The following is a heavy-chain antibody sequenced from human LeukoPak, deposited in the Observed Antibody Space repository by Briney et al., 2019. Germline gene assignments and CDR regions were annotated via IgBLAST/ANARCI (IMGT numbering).Heavy chain of an antibody. J-gene: IGHJ4*01. V-gene: IGHV3-74*01. Sequence: GGSLRLSCVASKFNFFSYGMQCVRQAPGEGLVWVSRIFTDGSTTSYADSVKGRFTISRDNARNTLYLQMNSLRVEDTAVYYCARELPREVTLDYWGQGTLVTVSP. CDR3: ARELPREVTLDY. D-gene: IGHD2-21*02. CDR2: IFTDGSTT. CDR1: KFNFFSYG.